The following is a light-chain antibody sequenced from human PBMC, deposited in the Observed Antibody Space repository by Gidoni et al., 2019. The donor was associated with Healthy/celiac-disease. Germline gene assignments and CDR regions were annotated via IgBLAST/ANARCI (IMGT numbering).Light chain of an antibody. V-gene: IGKV1-39*01. Sequence: DIQMTQSPSSLSASVGDRVTITCRASQSISRYLNWYQQKPGKAPKLLIYAASSLQSGVPSRFSGSGSGTDFTLTISSLQPEDFATYYCQQSYSTLTFXQXTKVEIK. J-gene: IGKJ1*01. CDR1: QSISRY. CDR2: AAS. CDR3: QQSYSTLT.